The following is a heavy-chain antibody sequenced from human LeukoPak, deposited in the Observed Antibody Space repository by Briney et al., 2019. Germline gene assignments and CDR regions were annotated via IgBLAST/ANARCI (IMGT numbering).Heavy chain of an antibody. CDR1: GFTFSSYA. CDR2: ISGSGGST. J-gene: IGHJ4*02. CDR3: AGRYYDILTGGREGFDY. D-gene: IGHD3-9*01. Sequence: PGGSLRLSCAASGFTFSSYAMSWVRQAPGKGLEWVSAISGSGGSTYYADSVKGRFIISRDNSKNTLSLQMNSLRAEDTAVYYCAGRYYDILTGGREGFDYWGQGTLVTVSS. V-gene: IGHV3-23*01.